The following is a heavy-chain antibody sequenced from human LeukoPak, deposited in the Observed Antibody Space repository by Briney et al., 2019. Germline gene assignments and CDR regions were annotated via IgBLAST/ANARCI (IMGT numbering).Heavy chain of an antibody. CDR3: AGDLAAAGAFDI. J-gene: IGHJ3*02. V-gene: IGHV4-61*08. CDR1: GGSISSGDYY. CDR2: IYYSGST. Sequence: SETLSLTCTVSGGSISSGDYYWSWIRQPPGKGLEWIGYIYYSGSTNYNPSLKSRVTISVDTSKNQFSLKLSSVTAADTAVYYCAGDLAAAGAFDIWGQGTMVTVSS. D-gene: IGHD6-13*01.